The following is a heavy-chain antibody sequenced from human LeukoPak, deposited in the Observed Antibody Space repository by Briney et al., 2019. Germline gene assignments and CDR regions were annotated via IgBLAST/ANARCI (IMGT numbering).Heavy chain of an antibody. Sequence: SETLSLTCTVSHYSISSNYYWGWIRQPPGKGLEWIGSIYHSGSTYYNPSLKSRVTISVDTSKNQFSLKLTSVTAADTAVYYCARSSGYMSYWGQGTLVTVSS. CDR3: ARSSGYMSY. CDR2: IYHSGST. D-gene: IGHD3-22*01. V-gene: IGHV4-38-2*02. J-gene: IGHJ4*02. CDR1: HYSISSNYY.